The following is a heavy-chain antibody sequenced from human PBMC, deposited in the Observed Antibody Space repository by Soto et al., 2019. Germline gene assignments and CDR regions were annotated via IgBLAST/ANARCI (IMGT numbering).Heavy chain of an antibody. Sequence: SQSLSLTCVISVDSVSSNSAAWNWIRQSPSRGLEWLGRTYYRSKWYNDYAVSVKSRITLNPDTSKNQSSLQLNSVTPEDTAVYYCAKSLSSEGANWFDPWGQGTLVTVSS. J-gene: IGHJ5*02. D-gene: IGHD6-6*01. CDR1: VDSVSSNSAA. CDR2: TYYRSKWYN. V-gene: IGHV6-1*01. CDR3: AKSLSSEGANWFDP.